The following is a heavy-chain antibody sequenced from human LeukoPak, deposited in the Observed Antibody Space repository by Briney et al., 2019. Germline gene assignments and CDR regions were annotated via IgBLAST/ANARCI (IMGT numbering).Heavy chain of an antibody. CDR3: ARHEGYSYAFAY. CDR1: GGSVSSGSYY. CDR2: IYYSGST. Sequence: PSETLSLTCTVSGGSVSSGSYYWSWIRQPPGKGLEWIGYIYYSGSTNYNPSLKSRVTISVDTSKNQFSLKLSSVTAADTAVYFCARHEGYSYAFAYWGQGTLVTVSS. J-gene: IGHJ4*02. V-gene: IGHV4-61*01. D-gene: IGHD5-18*01.